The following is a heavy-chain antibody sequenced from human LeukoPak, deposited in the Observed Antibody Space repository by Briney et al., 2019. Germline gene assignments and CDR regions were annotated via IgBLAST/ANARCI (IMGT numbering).Heavy chain of an antibody. D-gene: IGHD2-15*01. Sequence: GGSLRLSCAASGFTFSSYSMNWVRQAPGKGLEWVSSISSSSSYIYYADSVKGRFTISRDNAKNSLYLQMNSLRAGDTAVYYCAREYTHCSGGSCYYYGMDVWGQGTTVTVSS. CDR3: AREYTHCSGGSCYYYGMDV. CDR1: GFTFSSYS. J-gene: IGHJ6*02. V-gene: IGHV3-21*01. CDR2: ISSSSSYI.